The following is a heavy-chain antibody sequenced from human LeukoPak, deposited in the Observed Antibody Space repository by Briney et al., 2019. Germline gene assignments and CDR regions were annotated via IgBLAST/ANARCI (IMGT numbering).Heavy chain of an antibody. D-gene: IGHD1-14*01. CDR2: IRYDGNNK. CDR3: AAGYDGTWDFQH. Sequence: GGSLRLSCAASGFTFSNYGMHWVRQAPGKGLEWVAFIRYDGNNKFYADSVKGRFTISRDNSKNTLYLQMNSLRAEDTAVYYCAAGYDGTWDFQHWGQGTLVTVSS. J-gene: IGHJ1*01. V-gene: IGHV3-30*02. CDR1: GFTFSNYG.